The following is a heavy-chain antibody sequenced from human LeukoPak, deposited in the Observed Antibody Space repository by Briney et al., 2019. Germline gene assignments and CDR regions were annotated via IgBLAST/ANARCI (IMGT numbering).Heavy chain of an antibody. CDR1: GYTFTGYY. CDR2: INPNSGGT. CDR3: ARDGVPIAALDYYYMDV. D-gene: IGHD6-6*01. J-gene: IGHJ6*03. V-gene: IGHV1-2*02. Sequence: GASVKVSCKASGYTFTGYYMHWVRQAPGLGLEWMGWINPNSGGTNYAQKFQGRVTMTRDTSISTAYMELSRLRSDDTAVYYCARDGVPIAALDYYYMDVWGKGTTVTVSS.